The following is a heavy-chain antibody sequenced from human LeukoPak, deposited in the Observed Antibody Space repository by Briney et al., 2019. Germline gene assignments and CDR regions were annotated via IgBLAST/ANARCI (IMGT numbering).Heavy chain of an antibody. Sequence: ASVKVSCKASGGTFSSYAISWVRQAPGQGLEWMGRIIPILGIANYAQKFQGRVTITADKSTSTAYMELSSLRSEDTAVYYCARDRGSYDFWSGNPYYFDYGGQGTLVTVSS. CDR3: ARDRGSYDFWSGNPYYFDY. CDR2: IIPILGIA. CDR1: GGTFSSYA. D-gene: IGHD3-3*01. V-gene: IGHV1-69*04. J-gene: IGHJ4*02.